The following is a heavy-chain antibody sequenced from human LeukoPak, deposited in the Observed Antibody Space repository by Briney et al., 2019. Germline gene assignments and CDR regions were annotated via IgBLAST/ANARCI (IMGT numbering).Heavy chain of an antibody. CDR1: GFTFSSYW. V-gene: IGHV3-7*01. Sequence: LTGGSLRLSCAASGFTFSSYWMSWVRQAPGKGLEWVANIKQDGSEKYYVDSVKGRFTISRDNAKNSLYLQMNSLRAEDTAVYYCARERDYYDSSGYYGAVDVWGKGTTVTISS. CDR2: IKQDGSEK. D-gene: IGHD3-22*01. J-gene: IGHJ6*04. CDR3: ARERDYYDSSGYYGAVDV.